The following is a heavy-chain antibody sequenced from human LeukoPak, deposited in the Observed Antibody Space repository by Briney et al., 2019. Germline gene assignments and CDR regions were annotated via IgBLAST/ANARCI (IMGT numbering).Heavy chain of an antibody. J-gene: IGHJ4*02. CDR2: VYYSGST. CDR3: ARDLWSGTDY. D-gene: IGHD3/OR15-3a*01. V-gene: IGHV4-59*12. Sequence: SETLSLTCTVSGDSISRFFWSWIRQPPGKGLEWIGYVYYSGSTNYNPSLKSRLTISIDTSNNQFSLKLSSVTAADTAVYYCARDLWSGTDYWGQGTLVTVSS. CDR1: GDSISRFF.